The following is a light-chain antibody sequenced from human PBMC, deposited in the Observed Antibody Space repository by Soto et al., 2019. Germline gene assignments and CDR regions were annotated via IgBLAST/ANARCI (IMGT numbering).Light chain of an antibody. CDR1: SSDVGTYKL. Sequence: QSALTQPASVSGSPGQSISISCTGTSSDVGTYKLVSWYQQYPGKAPKLMIHEGSKRPSGVSNRFSGSKSGNTASLTISGLQAEDEADYYCCSYAGSSTYVFGTGT. V-gene: IGLV2-23*01. J-gene: IGLJ1*01. CDR2: EGS. CDR3: CSYAGSSTYV.